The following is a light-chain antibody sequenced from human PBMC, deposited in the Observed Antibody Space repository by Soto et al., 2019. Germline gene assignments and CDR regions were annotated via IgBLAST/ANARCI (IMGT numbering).Light chain of an antibody. Sequence: QSVLTQPPSASGSPGQSVTTSCTGTSSDVGLYDYVSWYQQHPGKVPKLLIYEVTQRPSGVPDRFSGSKSGNTASLTVSGLQAEDEADYYCSSYGGNSNYVLGNGTKVT. V-gene: IGLV2-8*01. J-gene: IGLJ1*01. CDR3: SSYGGNSNYV. CDR1: SSDVGLYDY. CDR2: EVT.